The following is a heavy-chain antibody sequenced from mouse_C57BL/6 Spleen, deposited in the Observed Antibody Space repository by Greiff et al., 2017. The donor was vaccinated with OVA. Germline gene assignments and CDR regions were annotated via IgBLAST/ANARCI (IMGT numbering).Heavy chain of an antibody. CDR2: IYPGDGDT. D-gene: IGHD1-1*01. J-gene: IGHJ1*03. Sequence: QVQLQQSGAELVKPGASVKISCKASGYAFSSYWMNWVKQRPGKGLEWIGQIYPGDGDTNYNGKFKGKATLTADKSSSTAYMQLSRLTSEDSAVYCCARSTDYCGSSPWWYFDVWGTGTTVTVSS. CDR1: GYAFSSYW. V-gene: IGHV1-80*01. CDR3: ARSTDYCGSSPWWYFDV.